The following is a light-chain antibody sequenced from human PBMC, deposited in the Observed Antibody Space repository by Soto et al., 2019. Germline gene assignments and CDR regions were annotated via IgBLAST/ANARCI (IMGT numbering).Light chain of an antibody. V-gene: IGKV1-9*01. CDR2: AAS. Sequence: IQLTQSPSSLSASVGDRVTITCRASQGISSYLAWYQQKPEKAPKLLIYAASTLQSGVPSRFSGSGSGTDFTLTISSLQPEDFATYYCQQLNSYPWTFGQGTKVEIK. J-gene: IGKJ1*01. CDR1: QGISSY. CDR3: QQLNSYPWT.